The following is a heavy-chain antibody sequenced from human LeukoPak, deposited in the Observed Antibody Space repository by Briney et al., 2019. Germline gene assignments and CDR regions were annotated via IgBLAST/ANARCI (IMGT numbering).Heavy chain of an antibody. V-gene: IGHV1-18*01. CDR2: ISAYNGNT. CDR1: GYTFTSYG. D-gene: IGHD3-10*01. Sequence: ASVKVSCTASGYTFTSYGISWVRQAPAQGLEWMGWISAYNGNTNYAQKLQGRVHMTTDTSTRTAYMELRSLRSDDTAVYYCELTGEDYWGQGTLVTVSS. CDR3: ELTGEDY. J-gene: IGHJ4*02.